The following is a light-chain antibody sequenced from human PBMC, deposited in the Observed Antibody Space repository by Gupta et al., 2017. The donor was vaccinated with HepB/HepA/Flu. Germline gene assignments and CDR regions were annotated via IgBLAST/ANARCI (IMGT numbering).Light chain of an antibody. Sequence: LSLFRGERVTLACRASQSVSSNLAWYQQKPGQAPRLLMYGASTRATGIPARFSGSGSGTEFTLTISSLQSEDFAVYYCQQYNIWPLTFGGGTKVEIK. CDR1: QSVSSN. J-gene: IGKJ4*01. CDR3: QQYNIWPLT. CDR2: GAS. V-gene: IGKV3-15*01.